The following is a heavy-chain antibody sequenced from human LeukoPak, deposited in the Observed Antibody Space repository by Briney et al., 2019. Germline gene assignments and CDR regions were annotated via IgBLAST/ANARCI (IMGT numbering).Heavy chain of an antibody. D-gene: IGHD6-13*01. V-gene: IGHV4-39*01. CDR2: IYYSGSP. CDR3: AHIAAAGTPGY. CDR1: GGSISSSSCY. J-gene: IGHJ4*02. Sequence: SETLSLTCAVSGGSISSSSCYWGWIRQPPGKGLEWIGSIYYSGSPYYNPSLKSRVTISVDTSKNQFSLKLSSVTAADTAVYYCAHIAAAGTPGYWGQGTLVTVSS.